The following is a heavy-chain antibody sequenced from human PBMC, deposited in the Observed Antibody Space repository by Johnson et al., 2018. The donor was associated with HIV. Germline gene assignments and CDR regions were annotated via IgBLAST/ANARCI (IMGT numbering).Heavy chain of an antibody. Sequence: VLLVESGGGLVQPGGSLRLSCAASGFTFSSYWMSWVRHVPGKGLEWVANIKQDGSEKYYVDSVKRRSTISRDNAKNSLYLQMNSLRAVDTAVYYCARDRGSSSWLDAFDIWGQGTMVAVSS. CDR2: IKQDGSEK. J-gene: IGHJ3*02. CDR3: ARDRGSSSWLDAFDI. V-gene: IGHV3-7*01. CDR1: GFTFSSYW. D-gene: IGHD6-13*01.